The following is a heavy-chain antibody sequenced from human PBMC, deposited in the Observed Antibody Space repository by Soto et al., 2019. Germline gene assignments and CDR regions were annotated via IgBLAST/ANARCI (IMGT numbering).Heavy chain of an antibody. CDR1: GFTFSSYA. V-gene: IGHV3-23*01. Sequence: GGSLRLSCAASGFTFSSYAMSWVRQAPGKELEWVSAISGSGGSTYYADSVKGRFTISRDNSKNTLYLQMNSLRAEDTAVYYCAKQAPSGSYYYYYYYMDVWGKGTTVTVSS. CDR2: ISGSGGST. CDR3: AKQAPSGSYYYYYYYMDV. D-gene: IGHD1-26*01. J-gene: IGHJ6*03.